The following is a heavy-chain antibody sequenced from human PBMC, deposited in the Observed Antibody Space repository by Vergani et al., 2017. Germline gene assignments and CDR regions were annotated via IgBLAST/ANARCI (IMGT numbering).Heavy chain of an antibody. D-gene: IGHD2-2*01. CDR1: GGTFSSYA. J-gene: IGHJ6*03. CDR2: IIPIFGTA. CDR3: ARVNRPAAISYYYMDV. V-gene: IGHV1-69*01. Sequence: QVQLVQSGAEVKKPGSSVTVSCKAFGGTFSSYAISWSRQAPAQGLEWMGGIIPIFGTANYAQKFQGRVTITADESTSTAYMELSSLRSEDTAVYYCARVNRPAAISYYYMDVWGKGTTVTVSS.